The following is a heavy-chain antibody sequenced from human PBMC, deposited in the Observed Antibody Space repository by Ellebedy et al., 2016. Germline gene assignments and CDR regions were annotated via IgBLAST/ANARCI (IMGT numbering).Heavy chain of an antibody. D-gene: IGHD2-2*01. V-gene: IGHV3-23*01. CDR3: AGGYCRSSSCDEV. CDR2: ISNSGGST. Sequence: GESLKISCAASGFTFSSYAFIWVRQAPGKGLEWVSAISNSGGSTYYADSVKGRFTTSRDNSKNTLYLQMSSLRAEDTAVYYCAGGYCRSSSCDEVWGQGTLVTVSS. J-gene: IGHJ4*02. CDR1: GFTFSSYA.